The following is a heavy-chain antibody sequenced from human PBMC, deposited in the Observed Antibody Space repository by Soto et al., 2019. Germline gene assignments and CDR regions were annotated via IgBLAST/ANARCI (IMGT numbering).Heavy chain of an antibody. CDR2: VYHNGRT. CDR3: ARGVGSSPPRY. D-gene: IGHD3-9*01. V-gene: IGHV4-59*01. J-gene: IGHJ4*02. CDR1: GGSISFYN. Sequence: SETLSLTCSVSGGSISFYNWNWIRQSPEKGLEWIGYVYHNGRTNYSPSLKSRVTISADTSKNQFSLQLTSATAADKAVYYCARGVGSSPPRYWGRGTLVTVSS.